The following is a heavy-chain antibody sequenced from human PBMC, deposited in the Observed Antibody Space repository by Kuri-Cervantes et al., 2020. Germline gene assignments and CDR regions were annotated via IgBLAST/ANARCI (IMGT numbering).Heavy chain of an antibody. CDR2: IYYSGST. CDR1: GGSISSYY. D-gene: IGHD1-26*01. J-gene: IGHJ4*02. CDR3: ARLSYSGYVDY. V-gene: IGHV4-59*08. Sequence: GSLRLSCTVSGGSISSYYWSWIRQPPGKGLEWIGYIYYSGSTNYNPSLKSRVTISVDTSKNQFSLKLTSVAAADTAVYYCARLSYSGYVDYWGQGTLVTVSS.